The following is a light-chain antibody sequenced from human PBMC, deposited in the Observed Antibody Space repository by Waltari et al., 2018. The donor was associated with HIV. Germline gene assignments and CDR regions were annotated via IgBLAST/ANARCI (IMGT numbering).Light chain of an antibody. V-gene: IGLV1-40*01. CDR1: SSNIGAGYD. J-gene: IGLJ2*01. CDR2: SNH. CDR3: QSYDRSLSVV. Sequence: QSVLTQPPSVSGAPGQRVSISCTGSSSNIGAGYDVHWYQQLPVTAPKLLVFSNHKRPSGVPDRCSGSKSGTSASLAITGLQPEDEAHYYCQSYDRSLSVVFGGGTKLTVL.